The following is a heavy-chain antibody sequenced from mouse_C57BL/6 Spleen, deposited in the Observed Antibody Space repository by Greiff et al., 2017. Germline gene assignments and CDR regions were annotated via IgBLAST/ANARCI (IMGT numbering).Heavy chain of an antibody. CDR3: ARYYGSSYGGYFDV. CDR2: ISDGGSYT. V-gene: IGHV5-4*03. CDR1: GFTFSSYA. D-gene: IGHD1-1*01. J-gene: IGHJ1*03. Sequence: EVKLVESGGGLVKPGGSLKLSCAASGFTFSSYAMSWVRQTPEKRLEWVATISDGGSYTYYPDNVKGRFTISRDNAKNNLYLQMSHLKSEDTAMYYCARYYGSSYGGYFDVWGTGTTVTVSS.